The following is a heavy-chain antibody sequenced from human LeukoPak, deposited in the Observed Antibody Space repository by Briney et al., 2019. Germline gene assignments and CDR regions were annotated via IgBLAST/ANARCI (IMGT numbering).Heavy chain of an antibody. CDR2: INHSGST. V-gene: IGHV4-34*01. D-gene: IGHD4-11*01. CDR1: GGSFGGYY. CDR3: ARAYSGDYYYYGMDV. Sequence: SETLSLTCAVYGGSFGGYYWSWIRQPPGKGLEWIGEINHSGSTNYNPSLKSRVTISVDTSKNQFSLKLSSVTAADTAVYYCARAYSGDYYYYGMDVWGQGTTVTVSS. J-gene: IGHJ6*02.